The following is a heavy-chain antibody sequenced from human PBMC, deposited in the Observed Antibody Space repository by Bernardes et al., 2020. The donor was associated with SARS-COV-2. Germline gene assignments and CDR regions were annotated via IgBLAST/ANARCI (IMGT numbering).Heavy chain of an antibody. D-gene: IGHD3-10*01. CDR1: GFTFSSYT. Sequence: GGSLRLSCAASGFTFSSYTINWVRQAPGKGLEWVSSITGSSSYIYDADSVKGRFTISRDNAKNSLYLQMNSLRAEDTAVYYCATPRRSDYYGSGGGYDYWGQGTLVTVSS. J-gene: IGHJ4*02. CDR2: ITGSSSYI. CDR3: ATPRRSDYYGSGGGYDY. V-gene: IGHV3-21*01.